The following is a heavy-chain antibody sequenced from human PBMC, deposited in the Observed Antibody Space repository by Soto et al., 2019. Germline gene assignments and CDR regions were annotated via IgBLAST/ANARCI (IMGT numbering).Heavy chain of an antibody. D-gene: IGHD3-10*01. J-gene: IGHJ4*02. CDR1: GFTFSSYA. CDR2: ISGSGCST. V-gene: IGHV3-23*01. CDR3: AKDPEGLLWFGELLFSAY. Sequence: GGSLRLSCAASGFTFSSYAMSWVRQAPGKGLEWVSAISGSGCSTYYADSVKGRFTNSRDNSTNTLYLQMNSLRAEDTAVYYCAKDPEGLLWFGELLFSAYWGQGTLVTVSS.